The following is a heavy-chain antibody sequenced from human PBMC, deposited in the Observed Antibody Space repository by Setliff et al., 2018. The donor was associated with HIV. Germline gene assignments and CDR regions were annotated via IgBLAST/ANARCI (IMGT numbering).Heavy chain of an antibody. Sequence: SETLSLTCVVSGYSISSNNWWGWIRQPAGKGLEWIGHIYSTGNTNYNSSLKSRVTMSIETSKNQFSLKLSSVTAADTAVYYCARGPGGYSYGLPDYWGQGTLVTVSS. J-gene: IGHJ4*02. CDR1: GYSISSNNW. CDR2: IYSTGNT. D-gene: IGHD5-18*01. CDR3: ARGPGGYSYGLPDY. V-gene: IGHV4-28*03.